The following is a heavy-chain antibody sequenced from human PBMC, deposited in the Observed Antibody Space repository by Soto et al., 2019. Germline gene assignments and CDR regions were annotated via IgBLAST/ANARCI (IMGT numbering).Heavy chain of an antibody. CDR3: AKEKTIFGVVIMQIDY. J-gene: IGHJ4*02. V-gene: IGHV3-23*01. Sequence: GGSLRLSCAASGFTFSSYAMSWVRQAPGKGLEWVSAISGSGGSTYYADSVKGRFTISRDNSKNTLYLQMNSLRAEDTAVYYCAKEKTIFGVVIMQIDYWGQGTLVTVS. D-gene: IGHD3-3*01. CDR2: ISGSGGST. CDR1: GFTFSSYA.